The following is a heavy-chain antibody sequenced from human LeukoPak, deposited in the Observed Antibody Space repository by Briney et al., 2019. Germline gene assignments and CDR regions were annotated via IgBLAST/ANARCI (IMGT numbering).Heavy chain of an antibody. D-gene: IGHD5-24*01. CDR1: GGSISTYS. V-gene: IGHV4-4*07. CDR2: VFASGTT. CDR3: ARLVEMATIRPHYYFDY. J-gene: IGHJ4*02. Sequence: SETLSLTCTVSGGSISTYSWSSIRQPAGKGLEWIGRVFASGTTNYNPSLKSRVTMSVDTSKNQFSLRVSSVTAADTAVYYCARLVEMATIRPHYYFDYWGQGTLVTVSS.